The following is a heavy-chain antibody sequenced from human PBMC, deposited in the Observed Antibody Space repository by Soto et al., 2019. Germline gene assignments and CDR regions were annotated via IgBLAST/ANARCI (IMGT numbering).Heavy chain of an antibody. J-gene: IGHJ4*02. CDR1: GFTFTSYA. Sequence: QVHLVQSGAEVKMPGASVKVSCKASGFTFTSYAFTWVRQAPGQGLEWMGWISAYNGNTNYARNFRGRVTMTTDSSTSTVYMELGSLTSDDTALYFCARDFTGWPPVGVDSWGQGTLVSVSA. V-gene: IGHV1-18*01. D-gene: IGHD3-16*01. CDR3: ARDFTGWPPVGVDS. CDR2: ISAYNGNT.